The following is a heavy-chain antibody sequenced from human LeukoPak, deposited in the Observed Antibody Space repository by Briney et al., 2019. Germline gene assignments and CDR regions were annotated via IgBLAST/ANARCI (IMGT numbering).Heavy chain of an antibody. CDR2: ISGSGDKT. Sequence: GGLRLSCAASGFTFSSYGMSWVRQTPGKGLEWVSAISGSGDKTYYVDSVKGRFTISRDNSKNTLYLHMDSLRAEDTALYYCARGRDYYYYYMDVWGKGTTVTVSS. CDR1: GFTFSSYG. CDR3: ARGRDYYYYYMDV. V-gene: IGHV3-23*01. J-gene: IGHJ6*03.